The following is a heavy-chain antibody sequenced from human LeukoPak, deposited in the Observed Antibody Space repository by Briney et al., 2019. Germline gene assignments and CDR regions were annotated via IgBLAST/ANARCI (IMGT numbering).Heavy chain of an antibody. Sequence: GGSLRLSCAASGFTSNYMSWVRQAPGKGLEWVSVIYSGGSTGYAGSVRGRFSISRDKSKNTTYLQMNNMRAEDTAVYYCATEKPVAGTFLDYWGQGTLVIVSS. CDR2: IYSGGST. CDR1: GFTSNY. CDR3: ATEKPVAGTFLDY. D-gene: IGHD6-19*01. J-gene: IGHJ4*02. V-gene: IGHV3-53*01.